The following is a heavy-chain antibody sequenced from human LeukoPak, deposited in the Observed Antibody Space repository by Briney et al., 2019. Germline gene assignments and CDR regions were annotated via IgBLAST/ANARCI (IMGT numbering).Heavy chain of an antibody. CDR1: GYTFTGYY. Sequence: ASVKVSCKASGYTFTGYYMHWVRQAPGQGLEWMGWINPNSGDTNYAQKFQGRVTMTRDTSISTAYMELSRLRSDDTAVYYCARDYSSGWYCLSCYYYYMDVWGKGTTVTVSS. J-gene: IGHJ6*03. D-gene: IGHD6-19*01. CDR2: INPNSGDT. V-gene: IGHV1-2*02. CDR3: ARDYSSGWYCLSCYYYYMDV.